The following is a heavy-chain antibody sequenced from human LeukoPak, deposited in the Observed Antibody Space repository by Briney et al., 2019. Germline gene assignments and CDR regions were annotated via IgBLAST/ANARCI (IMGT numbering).Heavy chain of an antibody. CDR1: GGSISSSSYY. CDR2: IYYSGST. D-gene: IGHD6-13*01. CDR3: GRNYGGSNGAFDI. J-gene: IGHJ3*02. Sequence: SETLSLTCTVSGGSISSSSYYWGWIRQPPGKGLEWIGSIYYSGSTYYNPSLKSRVTISVDTPKNQFSLKLSSVTAADTAVYYCGRNYGGSNGAFDIWGQGTMVTVSS. V-gene: IGHV4-39*07.